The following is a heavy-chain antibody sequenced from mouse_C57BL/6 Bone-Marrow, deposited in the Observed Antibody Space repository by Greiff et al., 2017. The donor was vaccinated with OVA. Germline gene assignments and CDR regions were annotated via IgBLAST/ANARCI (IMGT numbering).Heavy chain of an antibody. CDR1: GYTFTSYW. CDR2: INPSNGGT. V-gene: IGHV1-53*01. CDR3: ARWGYYAWFAY. Sequence: QVHVKQSGTELVKPGASVKLSCKASGYTFTSYWMHWVKQRPGQGLEWIGNINPSNGGTNYNEKFKSKATLTVDKSSSTAYMQLSSLTSEDSAVYYCARWGYYAWFAYWGQGTLVTVSA. D-gene: IGHD2-3*01. J-gene: IGHJ3*01.